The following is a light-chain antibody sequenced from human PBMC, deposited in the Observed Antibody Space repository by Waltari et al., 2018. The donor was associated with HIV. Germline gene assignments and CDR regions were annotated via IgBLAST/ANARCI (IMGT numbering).Light chain of an antibody. Sequence: SSELAQDPAVSVALRQPVRNTCQGDSVSSYCASWYQQKPGQAPGLVVYGENNRPSGFPDRFSCSRSGNTASLTIAGAQTEDEADYYCNSRDSSGHWFFGGGTKVTVL. CDR1: SVSSYC. V-gene: IGLV3-19*01. CDR3: NSRDSSGHWF. CDR2: GEN. J-gene: IGLJ3*02.